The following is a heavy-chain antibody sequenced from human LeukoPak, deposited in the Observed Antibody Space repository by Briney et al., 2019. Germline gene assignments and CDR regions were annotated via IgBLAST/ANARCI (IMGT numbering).Heavy chain of an antibody. Sequence: SETLTLTCTVSGASISNYYWSWIRQPPGKGLEWISYIYDSGTTNYNPSLMSRVTISSSESKNRFSLKLTSVTTADATMYYYATTCDYGDYLAIDSWGQGTLVTVSS. V-gene: IGHV4-59*01. CDR2: IYDSGTT. CDR3: ATTCDYGDYLAIDS. J-gene: IGHJ4*02. CDR1: GASISNYY. D-gene: IGHD4-17*01.